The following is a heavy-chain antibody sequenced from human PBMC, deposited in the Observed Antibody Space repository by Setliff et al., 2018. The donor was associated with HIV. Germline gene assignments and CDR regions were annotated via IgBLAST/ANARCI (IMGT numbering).Heavy chain of an antibody. J-gene: IGHJ6*03. CDR3: TRDYAYDWNAVMDV. D-gene: IGHD1-20*01. CDR2: ISSSGTYI. Sequence: GSLRLSCAASGFTFSSYRMNWVRQAPGKGLEWVSSISSSGTYIYYADSVKGRFTISRDNAKNSLYLQMNSPRPEDTAVYYCTRDYAYDWNAVMDVWGKGTTVTVSS. CDR1: GFTFSSYR. V-gene: IGHV3-21*01.